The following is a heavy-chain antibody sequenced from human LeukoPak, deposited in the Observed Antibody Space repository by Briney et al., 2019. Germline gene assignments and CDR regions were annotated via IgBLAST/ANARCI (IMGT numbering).Heavy chain of an antibody. CDR3: ARGPSLLLFDY. V-gene: IGHV3-9*01. CDR2: ISWNSGSI. D-gene: IGHD2/OR15-2a*01. J-gene: IGHJ4*02. CDR1: GFTFDDYA. Sequence: GGSLRLSCAASGFTFDDYAMHWVRRAPGKGLEWVSGISWNSGSIGYADSVKGRFTISRDNAKNSLYLQMNSLRAEDTAVYYCARGPSLLLFDYWGQGTLVTVSS.